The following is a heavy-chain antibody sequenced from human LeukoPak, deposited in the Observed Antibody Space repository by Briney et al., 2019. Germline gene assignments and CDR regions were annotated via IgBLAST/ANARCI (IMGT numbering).Heavy chain of an antibody. CDR2: IDPEDGET. Sequence: GASVKVSCKVSGYTLTELSMHWVRQAPGKGLEWMGGIDPEDGETIYAQKFQGRVTITEDTSTDTAYMELSSLRSEDTAVYYCATNYPHCSSTSCTAFDYWGQGTLVTVSS. CDR1: GYTLTELS. CDR3: ATNYPHCSSTSCTAFDY. J-gene: IGHJ4*02. V-gene: IGHV1-24*01. D-gene: IGHD2-2*01.